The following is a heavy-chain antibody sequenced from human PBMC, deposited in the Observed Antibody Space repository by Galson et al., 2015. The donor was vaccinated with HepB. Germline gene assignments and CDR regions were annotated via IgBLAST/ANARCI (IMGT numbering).Heavy chain of an antibody. Sequence: SLRLSCAASGFTFSSYSMNWVRQAPGKGLEWVSSISSSSSYIYYADSVKGRFTISRDNAKNSLYLQMNSLRAEDTAVYYCARERERGYGDYGSWGQGTLVTVSS. V-gene: IGHV3-21*01. J-gene: IGHJ5*02. CDR2: ISSSSSYI. D-gene: IGHD4-17*01. CDR1: GFTFSSYS. CDR3: ARERERGYGDYGS.